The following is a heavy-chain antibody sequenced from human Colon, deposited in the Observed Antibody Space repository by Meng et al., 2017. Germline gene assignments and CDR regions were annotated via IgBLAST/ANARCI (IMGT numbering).Heavy chain of an antibody. Sequence: SETLSLTCAVYGGSFSGYWWTWIRQPPGKGLEWMGEINGSGGTYYSPSLKGRVTISLDTSKSQFSLELSSVTAADTAVYCCARGPHSVWPLLGYCGQGTPVTVSS. CDR1: GGSFSGYW. CDR3: ARGPHSVWPLLGY. J-gene: IGHJ4*02. CDR2: INGSGGT. D-gene: IGHD5/OR15-5a*01. V-gene: IGHV4-34*01.